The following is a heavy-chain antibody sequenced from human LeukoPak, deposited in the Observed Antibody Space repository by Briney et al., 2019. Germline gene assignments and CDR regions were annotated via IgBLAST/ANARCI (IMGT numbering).Heavy chain of an antibody. D-gene: IGHD3-22*01. Sequence: GGSLRLSCAVSGFTFSGSAIHWVRQASGRGLEWVGRIRSKTNDYATAYAASVRGRFTVSRDDSENTAYLQMNSLKPEDTAVYYCARDSYYYDSSGYYLDYWGQGTLVTVSS. CDR3: ARDSYYYDSSGYYLDY. V-gene: IGHV3-73*01. CDR1: GFTFSGSA. J-gene: IGHJ4*02. CDR2: IRSKTNDYAT.